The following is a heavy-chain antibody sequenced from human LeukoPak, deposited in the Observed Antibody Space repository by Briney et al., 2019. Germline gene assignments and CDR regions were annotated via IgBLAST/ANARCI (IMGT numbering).Heavy chain of an antibody. CDR1: PYTFDKYY. D-gene: IGHD1-7*01. J-gene: IGHJ5*02. CDR3: ARDSLELQRRNWFDP. CDR2: INPSGRST. V-gene: IGHV1-46*02. Sequence: GATVKLSCKASPYTFDKYYIHWVRQAPGQGLEWMGVINPSGRSTSYAQQFQGRVTVTRDTSTSTVYMVLSSLRSEDSAVYYCARDSLELQRRNWFDPWGQGTLVTVSS.